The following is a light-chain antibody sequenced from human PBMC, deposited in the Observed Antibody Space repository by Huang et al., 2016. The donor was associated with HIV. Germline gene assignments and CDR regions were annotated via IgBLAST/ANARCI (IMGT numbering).Light chain of an antibody. CDR3: QKYDSAPRT. J-gene: IGKJ1*01. CDR2: GAS. V-gene: IGKV1-27*01. CDR1: HDISTL. Sequence: DIEMTQSPPSLSASIGDRVTLTCRASHDISTLLAWYQQKPGSPPKLLIYGASIVQSGVPSRCSGSGSGTEFTLTINSLQHEDVANYYCQKYDSAPRTFGQGTKVEVK.